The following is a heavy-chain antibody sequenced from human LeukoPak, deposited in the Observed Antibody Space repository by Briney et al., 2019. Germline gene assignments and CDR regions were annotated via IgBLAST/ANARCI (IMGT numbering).Heavy chain of an antibody. J-gene: IGHJ4*02. D-gene: IGHD2-2*01. V-gene: IGHV1-2*02. CDR2: INPNSGGT. Sequence: ASVKVSCKASGYTFTGYYMHWVRQAPGQGLEWMGWINPNSGGTNYAQKFQGRVTMTRDTSISTAYMELSRLRSDDTAVYYCARVGYCSSTSCSGDYWDQGTLVTVSS. CDR1: GYTFTGYY. CDR3: ARVGYCSSTSCSGDY.